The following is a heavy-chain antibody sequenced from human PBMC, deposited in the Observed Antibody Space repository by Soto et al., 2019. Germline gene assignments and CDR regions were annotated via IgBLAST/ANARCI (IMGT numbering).Heavy chain of an antibody. Sequence: EVQLVESGGGLVQPGGSLRIFCGASGFTFSTYWMYWVRQAPGKGLVWVSRINGDGSKTSYADSVKGRFTISRDNAKNTLYLQMNSLRAEDTALYHCARGQYCSGGTCYSAPDYWGQGTLVTVSS. V-gene: IGHV3-74*01. CDR2: INGDGSKT. D-gene: IGHD2-15*01. CDR1: GFTFSTYW. J-gene: IGHJ4*02. CDR3: ARGQYCSGGTCYSAPDY.